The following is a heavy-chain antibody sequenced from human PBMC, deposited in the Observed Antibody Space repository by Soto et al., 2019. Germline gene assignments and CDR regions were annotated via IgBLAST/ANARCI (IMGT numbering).Heavy chain of an antibody. CDR2: IYPSYSRV. J-gene: IGHJ5*02. CDR1: GYTFSTYW. CDR3: ARGNVANYFEP. V-gene: IGHV5-51*01. Sequence: GESLKISCKSSGYTFSTYWIVWVRQMPGKGLEWMGIIYPSYSRVNYNPSVQGQVTLPADKSLSTTYLQWSSLKASDTAIYFCARGNVANYFEPWGQGTPVTVSS. D-gene: IGHD3-10*01.